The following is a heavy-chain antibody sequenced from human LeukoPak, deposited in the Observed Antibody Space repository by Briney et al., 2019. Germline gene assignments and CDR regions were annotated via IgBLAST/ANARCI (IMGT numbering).Heavy chain of an antibody. V-gene: IGHV3-9*01. J-gene: IGHJ3*02. CDR2: ISWNSGSI. Sequence: PGGSPRLSCAASGFTFDDYAMHWVRQAPGKGLEWVSGISWNSGSIGYADSVKGRFTISRDNAKNSLYLQMNSLRAEDTALYYCAKGRDGYNFVYDVFDIWGQGSMVTVYS. CDR1: GFTFDDYA. D-gene: IGHD5-24*01. CDR3: AKGRDGYNFVYDVFDI.